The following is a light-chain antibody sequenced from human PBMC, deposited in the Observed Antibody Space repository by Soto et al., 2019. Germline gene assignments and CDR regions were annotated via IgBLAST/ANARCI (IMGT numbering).Light chain of an antibody. Sequence: DIVMTQSPDSLAVSLGERATIHCKSSQSILYNSNNKNYLTWYQHKPGQPPKLLISWASTRESGVPDRFSGSGSGTDFTLTISSLQAEDVAIYYCQQYYNLPYTFGQGTKLEIK. CDR3: QQYYNLPYT. J-gene: IGKJ2*01. CDR2: WAS. V-gene: IGKV4-1*01. CDR1: QSILYNSNNKNY.